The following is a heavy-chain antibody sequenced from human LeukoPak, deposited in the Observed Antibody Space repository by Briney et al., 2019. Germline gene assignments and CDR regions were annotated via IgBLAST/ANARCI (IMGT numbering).Heavy chain of an antibody. V-gene: IGHV5-51*01. Sequence: GESLKISCKGSGYSFTSYWIGWVRQMPGKGLEWMGIIYPGDSDTRYSPSFQGQVTISADESISTAYLQWSSLKASDTAMYYCATYSSSPQMGFDYWGQGTLVTVSS. CDR1: GYSFTSYW. J-gene: IGHJ4*02. CDR3: ATYSSSPQMGFDY. D-gene: IGHD6-13*01. CDR2: IYPGDSDT.